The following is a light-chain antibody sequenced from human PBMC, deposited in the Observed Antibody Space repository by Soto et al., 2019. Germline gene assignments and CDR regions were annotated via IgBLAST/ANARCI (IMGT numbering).Light chain of an antibody. V-gene: IGKV3-20*01. J-gene: IGKJ1*01. CDR2: SAS. Sequence: GTLSSSPRERGTLSCRASQNLGTLYFAWFQQKSGKAPRLFTCSASRRATGSRDRFTGSGCGTNFTLTINRVEPEDFAVYVCQQDARSPRTFGQGTKVDIK. CDR1: QNLGTLY. CDR3: QQDARSPRT.